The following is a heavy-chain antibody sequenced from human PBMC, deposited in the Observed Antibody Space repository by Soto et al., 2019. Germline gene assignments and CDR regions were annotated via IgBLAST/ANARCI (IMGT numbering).Heavy chain of an antibody. CDR2: ISGSGGST. Sequence: PGGSLRLSCAASGFTFSSYAMSWVRQAPGKGLEWVSAISGSGGSTYYADSVKGRFTIPRDNSKNTLYLQMNSLRAEDTAVYYCGVVPAAIPYYYYGMDVWGQGTTVTVSS. V-gene: IGHV3-23*01. CDR1: GFTFSSYA. CDR3: GVVPAAIPYYYYGMDV. D-gene: IGHD2-2*02. J-gene: IGHJ6*02.